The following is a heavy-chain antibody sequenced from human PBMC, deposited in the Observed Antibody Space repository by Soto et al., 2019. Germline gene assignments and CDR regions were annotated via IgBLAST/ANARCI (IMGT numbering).Heavy chain of an antibody. CDR2: ISAYNGNT. CDR1: GYTFTSYG. D-gene: IGHD6-13*01. CDR3: ARSGSIAASGPYGMDV. Sequence: QVQLVQSGAEVKKPGASVKVSCKASGYTFTSYGISWVRQAPGQGLEWMGWISAYNGNTNYAQKLQGRVTMTTDTSTSTAYRELRSLRSDDTAVYYCARSGSIAASGPYGMDVWGQGTTVTVSS. J-gene: IGHJ6*02. V-gene: IGHV1-18*01.